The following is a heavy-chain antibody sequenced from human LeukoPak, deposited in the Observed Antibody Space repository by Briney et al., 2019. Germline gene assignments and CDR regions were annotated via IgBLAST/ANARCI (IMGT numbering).Heavy chain of an antibody. V-gene: IGHV4-39*07. CDR1: GGSISSSPYY. Sequence: SETLSLTCTVSGGSISSSPYYWGWIRQPPGKGLEWIGSIYYSGTTHYSPSLESRVTISVDTSKNQFSLKLASVTAADTAIYYCAKGAGGFSYYNWFDPWGQGTLVTISS. CDR3: AKGAGGFSYYNWFDP. D-gene: IGHD5-18*01. J-gene: IGHJ5*02. CDR2: IYYSGTT.